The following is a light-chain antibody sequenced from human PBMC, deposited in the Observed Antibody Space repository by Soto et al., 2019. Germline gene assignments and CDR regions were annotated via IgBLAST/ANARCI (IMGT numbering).Light chain of an antibody. V-gene: IGKV3-15*01. CDR1: QSVSSN. CDR2: GAS. J-gene: IGKJ4*01. CDR3: QQYNNWPQRT. Sequence: EIVMTQSPATLSVSPGERATLSCRASQSVSSNLAWYQQKPGQAPRLLIYGASTRDTGIPARFSGSGSGTELTLTISILQSEDFAVYYCQQYNNWPQRTFGGGTKVEIK.